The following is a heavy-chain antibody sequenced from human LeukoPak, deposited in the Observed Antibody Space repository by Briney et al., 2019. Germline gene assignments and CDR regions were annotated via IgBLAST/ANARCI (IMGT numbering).Heavy chain of an antibody. CDR1: GFSLSTSGLG. Sequence: SGPTLVKPTQTLTLTCTFSGFSLSTSGLGVSWIRQPPGKALEWLALIYWDDDKRYSPSLKNRLTITKGTSKNQVVLTMTNMDPVDTATYYCAHLDGYNSLGYWGQGTLVIVSS. CDR2: IYWDDDK. D-gene: IGHD5-24*01. V-gene: IGHV2-5*02. J-gene: IGHJ4*02. CDR3: AHLDGYNSLGY.